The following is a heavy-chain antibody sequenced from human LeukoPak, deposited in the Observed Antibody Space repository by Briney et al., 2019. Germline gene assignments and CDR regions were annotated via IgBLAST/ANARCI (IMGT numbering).Heavy chain of an antibody. Sequence: SETLSLTCTVSGGFINSHYWSWIRQPPGKGLEWIGYIYYSGSTNYNPSLKSRVTISVDTSKNQFSLKLSSVTAADTAVYYCARLKLRYFDWLSNTDAFDIWGQGTMVTVSS. CDR2: IYYSGST. D-gene: IGHD3-9*01. V-gene: IGHV4-59*11. CDR1: GGFINSHY. CDR3: ARLKLRYFDWLSNTDAFDI. J-gene: IGHJ3*02.